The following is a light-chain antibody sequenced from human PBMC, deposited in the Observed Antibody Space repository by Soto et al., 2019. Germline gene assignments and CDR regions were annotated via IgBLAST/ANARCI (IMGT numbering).Light chain of an antibody. CDR2: DAS. CDR1: QDISNY. V-gene: IGKV1-33*01. Sequence: DIQMTQSPSSLSASVGDRVTITCQASQDISNYLNWYQQKPGKAPKLLIYDASNLETGVPSRFSGSGYGTDFTFTISSLQPEDIATYYCQQYDKLPYTFGQGTKLEIK. J-gene: IGKJ2*01. CDR3: QQYDKLPYT.